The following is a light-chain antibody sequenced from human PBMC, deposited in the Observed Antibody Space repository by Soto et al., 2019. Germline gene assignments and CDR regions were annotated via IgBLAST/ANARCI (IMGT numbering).Light chain of an antibody. V-gene: IGLV2-14*01. CDR2: EVT. CDR3: SSYTSTNTQVL. CDR1: SSDIGRYDY. Sequence: QSALTQPASVSGSPGQSVTFSCTGTSSDIGRYDYVSWYQQHPGKAPKLIIYEVTNRPSGVSNRFSGSKSGNTASLTISGLQADDEADYYCSSYTSTNTQVLFGGGTKLTVL. J-gene: IGLJ3*02.